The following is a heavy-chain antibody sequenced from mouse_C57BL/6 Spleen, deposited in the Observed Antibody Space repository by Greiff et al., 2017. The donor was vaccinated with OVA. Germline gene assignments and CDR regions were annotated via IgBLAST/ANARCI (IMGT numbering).Heavy chain of an antibody. D-gene: IGHD4-1*01. Sequence: EVQGVESGAELVRPGASVKLSCTASGFNIKDDYMHWVKQRPEQGLAWIGWIDPENGDTEYASKFQGKATITADTSSNTAYLQLSSLTSEDTAVYYCTTLGRGNYFDYWGQGTTLTVSS. J-gene: IGHJ2*01. V-gene: IGHV14-4*01. CDR2: IDPENGDT. CDR1: GFNIKDDY. CDR3: TTLGRGNYFDY.